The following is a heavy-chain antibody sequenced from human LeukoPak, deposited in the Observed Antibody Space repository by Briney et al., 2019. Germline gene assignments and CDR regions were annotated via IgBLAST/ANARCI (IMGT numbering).Heavy chain of an antibody. J-gene: IGHJ6*03. Sequence: GESLKISCKGSGYSFTSYWIGWVRQMPGKGLEWMGIIYPGDSDTRYSPSFQGQVTISADKSISTAYLQWSSLKASDTAMYYCARRARYDFWSGTYNYYMDVWGKGTTVTVSS. CDR3: ARRARYDFWSGTYNYYMDV. D-gene: IGHD3-3*01. CDR2: IYPGDSDT. V-gene: IGHV5-51*01. CDR1: GYSFTSYW.